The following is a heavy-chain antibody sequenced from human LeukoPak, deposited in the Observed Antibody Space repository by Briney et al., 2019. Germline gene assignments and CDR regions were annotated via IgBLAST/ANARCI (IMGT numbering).Heavy chain of an antibody. D-gene: IGHD2-2*01. J-gene: IGHJ4*02. CDR3: ARDSLNQLRYGIDY. CDR2: ISSSSSTI. V-gene: IGHV3-48*01. CDR1: GFTFSSYS. Sequence: GGPLRLSCTASGFTFSSYSMNWVRQAPGKGLEWVSYISSSSSTIYYADSVKGRFTISRDNAKNSLYLQMNSLRAEDTAVYYCARDSLNQLRYGIDYWGQXTLVTVSS.